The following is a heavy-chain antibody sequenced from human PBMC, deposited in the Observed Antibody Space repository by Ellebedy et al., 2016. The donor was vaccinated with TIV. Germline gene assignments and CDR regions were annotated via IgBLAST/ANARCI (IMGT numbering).Heavy chain of an antibody. CDR3: ARADTGYCSSTSCFLDLGY. Sequence: GESLKISCAASGFTFSMFTMNCVRQAPGKGLDWVSSISDSGSYIYYADSVKGRFTISRDNAQNSLYLQMNSLRAEDTAVYYCARADTGYCSSTSCFLDLGYWGQGTLVTVSS. V-gene: IGHV3-21*01. CDR1: GFTFSMFT. D-gene: IGHD2-2*01. J-gene: IGHJ4*02. CDR2: ISDSGSYI.